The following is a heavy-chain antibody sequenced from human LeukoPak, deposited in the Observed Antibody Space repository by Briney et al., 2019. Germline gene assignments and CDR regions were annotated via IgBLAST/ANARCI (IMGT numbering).Heavy chain of an antibody. CDR2: INHSGST. J-gene: IGHJ4*02. Sequence: SETLSLTCAVYGGSFSGYHWSWIRQPPGKGLEWIGEINHSGSTNYNPSLKSRVTISVDTSKNQFSLKLSSVTAADTAVYYCARGRLRYFDWLLSPDFDYWGQGTLVTVSS. D-gene: IGHD3-9*01. CDR1: GGSFSGYH. CDR3: ARGRLRYFDWLLSPDFDY. V-gene: IGHV4-34*01.